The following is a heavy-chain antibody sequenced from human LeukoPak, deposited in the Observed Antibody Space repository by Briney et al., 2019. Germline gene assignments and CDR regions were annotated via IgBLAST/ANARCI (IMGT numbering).Heavy chain of an antibody. CDR1: GFTYSSYE. CDR2: ISSSGSTI. CDR3: AKDGGSDPDSFDI. V-gene: IGHV3-48*03. J-gene: IGHJ3*02. Sequence: GGSLRLSCAASGFTYSSYEMNWVRQAPGKGLEWVSYISSSGSTIYYADSVKGRFTISRDNTKNSLYLQMNSLRAEDTAVYYCAKDGGSDPDSFDIWGQGTMVTVSS. D-gene: IGHD2-15*01.